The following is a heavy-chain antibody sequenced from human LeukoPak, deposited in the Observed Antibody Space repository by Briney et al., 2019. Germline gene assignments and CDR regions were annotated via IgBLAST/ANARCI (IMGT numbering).Heavy chain of an antibody. CDR1: GGSFSGYY. CDR2: INHSGST. CDR3: ARGLYCSNTSCFYYYYYYGMDV. V-gene: IGHV4-34*01. D-gene: IGHD2-2*01. J-gene: IGHJ6*02. Sequence: SETLSLTCAVYGGSFSGYYWSWIRQPPGKGLEWIGEINHSGSTNYNPSLKSRVTISVDTSKNQFSLKLSSVTAADTAVYYCARGLYCSNTSCFYYYYYYGMDVWGQGTTVTVSS.